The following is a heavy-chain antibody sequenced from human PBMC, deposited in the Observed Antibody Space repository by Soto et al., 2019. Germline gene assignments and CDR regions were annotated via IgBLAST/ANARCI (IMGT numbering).Heavy chain of an antibody. J-gene: IGHJ4*02. CDR2: IYYSGST. CDR1: GGSISSGGYY. V-gene: IGHV4-31*03. D-gene: IGHD6-13*01. Sequence: QVQLQESGPGLVKPSQTLSLTCTVSGGSISSGGYYWSWLRQHPGKGLEWIGYIYYSGSTYYNPSLKSRVTISVDTSKNQFSLQLSAVTAADPAVYYWARVNPAYIAAAGIPPVNFNYWGQGTLVTVSS. CDR3: ARVNPAYIAAAGIPPVNFNY.